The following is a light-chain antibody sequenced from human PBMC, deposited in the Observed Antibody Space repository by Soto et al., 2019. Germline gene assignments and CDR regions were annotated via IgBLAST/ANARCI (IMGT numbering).Light chain of an antibody. CDR3: QQYGDWPLT. V-gene: IGKV3-15*01. CDR2: ATS. Sequence: EIVLTQSPSTLYESPGERATLSCRASQSVGNNFAWYQQKPGQAPRLLIFATSTRATGVPARFSGSGSGTEFTLTISSLQSEDFAVYYCQQYGDWPLTFGGGAKVEIE. CDR1: QSVGNN. J-gene: IGKJ4*01.